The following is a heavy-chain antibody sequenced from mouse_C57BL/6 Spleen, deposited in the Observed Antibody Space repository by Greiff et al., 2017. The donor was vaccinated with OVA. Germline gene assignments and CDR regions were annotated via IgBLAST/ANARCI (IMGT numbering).Heavy chain of an antibody. CDR1: GYAFTNYL. CDR3: ARGDWDPGWYFEV. V-gene: IGHV1-54*01. Sequence: VQRVESGAELVRPGTSVKVSCKASGYAFTNYLIEWVKQRPGQGLEWIGAIYPGSGGTNYNEKFKGKATLTADKSSSTAYMQLSSLTSEDSAVYVCARGDWDPGWYFEVWGTGTTVTVSS. CDR2: IYPGSGGT. D-gene: IGHD4-1*01. J-gene: IGHJ1*03.